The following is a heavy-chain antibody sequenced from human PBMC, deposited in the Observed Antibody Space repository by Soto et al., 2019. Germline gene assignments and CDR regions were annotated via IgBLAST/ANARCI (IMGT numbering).Heavy chain of an antibody. CDR3: ARGGYYDSSGSRNYHYYGMNV. Sequence: QVQLVQSGAEVKKPGASVKVSCQASGYTFTSYGINWVRQAPGQGLEWLGWISPYDGYTNYAQILQGRVYMTTDTSTKTAYMELRSLRSDDTAMYYCARGGYYDSSGSRNYHYYGMNVWGQGTTVTVSS. CDR1: GYTFTSYG. J-gene: IGHJ6*02. V-gene: IGHV1-18*01. D-gene: IGHD3-22*01. CDR2: ISPYDGYT.